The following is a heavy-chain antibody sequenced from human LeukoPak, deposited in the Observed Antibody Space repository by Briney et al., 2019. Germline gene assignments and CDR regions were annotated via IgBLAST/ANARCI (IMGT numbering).Heavy chain of an antibody. D-gene: IGHD5-12*01. CDR1: GFDFSTYA. V-gene: IGHV3-21*01. CDR3: SRDRLGGLDL. Sequence: GGSLRLSCAASGFDFSTYAINWVRQAPGKGLEWVSSISTMSNYIFYGDSVKGRFTISRDNAKNSAYLQMTSLRPEDTAVYYCSRDRLGGLDLWGQGTLVTVSS. J-gene: IGHJ5*02. CDR2: ISTMSNYI.